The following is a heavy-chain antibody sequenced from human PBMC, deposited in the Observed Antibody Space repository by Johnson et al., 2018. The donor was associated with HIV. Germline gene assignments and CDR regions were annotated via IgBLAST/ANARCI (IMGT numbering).Heavy chain of an antibody. CDR3: AREGSVGATIFTMFDAFDI. CDR2: ISSSSSSI. V-gene: IGHV3-11*04. Sequence: QVQLVESGGGLVKPGGSLRLSCAASGFTFSDYYMSWIRQAPGKGLEWVSYISSSSSSIYYADSVTGRFTISRDNAKNSLYLQMNSLRAEDTAVYYCAREGSVGATIFTMFDAFDIWGQGTMVTVSS. D-gene: IGHD1-26*01. J-gene: IGHJ3*02. CDR1: GFTFSDYY.